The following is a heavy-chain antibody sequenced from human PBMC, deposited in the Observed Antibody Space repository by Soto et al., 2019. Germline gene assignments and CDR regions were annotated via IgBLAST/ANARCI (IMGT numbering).Heavy chain of an antibody. Sequence: ASVKVSCKASGGTFSSYAISWVRQAPGQGLEWMGGIIPIFGTANYAQKFQGRVTITADESTSSAYMELSSLRSEDTAVYYCVWGGSIAPYYYYGMDVWGQGTTVTVSS. V-gene: IGHV1-69*13. CDR2: IIPIFGTA. CDR3: VWGGSIAPYYYYGMDV. CDR1: GGTFSSYA. D-gene: IGHD3-3*01. J-gene: IGHJ6*02.